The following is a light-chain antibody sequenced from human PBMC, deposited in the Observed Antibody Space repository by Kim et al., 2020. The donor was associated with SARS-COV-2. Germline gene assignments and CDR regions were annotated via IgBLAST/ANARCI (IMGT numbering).Light chain of an antibody. J-gene: IGKJ1*01. Sequence: EIVLTQSPGTLSLSPGERATLSCRASQSVRSNYLAWYQQKPGQAPRLLIYGASSRATGIPDRFSGSGSGTDFTLTISRLEPEDFAVYYCQQYSSLWSFGQGTKVDIK. CDR3: QQYSSLWS. V-gene: IGKV3-20*01. CDR2: GAS. CDR1: QSVRSNY.